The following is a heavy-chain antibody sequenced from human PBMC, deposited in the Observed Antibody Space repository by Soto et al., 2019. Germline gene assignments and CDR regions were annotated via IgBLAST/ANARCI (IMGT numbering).Heavy chain of an antibody. D-gene: IGHD2-21*01. CDR2: ISGYYGNT. J-gene: IGHJ6*02. CDR3: AATGGNCCRRDV. V-gene: IGHV1-18*01. CDR1: DSTFTHYA. Sequence: GASVKVSCKSSDSTFTHYAINWVRQAPGQGLEWMGWISGYYGNTKYAQKFQDRVTMTADTCTSTAFMEVRSLTSDDTGVYYCAATGGNCCRRDVSGQRTTVIVSS.